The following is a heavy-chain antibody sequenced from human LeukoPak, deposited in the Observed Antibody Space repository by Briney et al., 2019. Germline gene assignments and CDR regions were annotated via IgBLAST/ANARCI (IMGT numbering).Heavy chain of an antibody. V-gene: IGHV4-34*01. CDR1: GGSFSGYY. CDR2: INHSGST. CDR3: ARRPRSSWYLGWFDP. D-gene: IGHD6-13*01. Sequence: SETLSLTCAVYGGSFSGYYWSWIRQPPGKGLEWIGEINHSGSTNYNPSLKSRVTISVDTSKNQFSLKLSSVTAADTAVYYCARRPRSSWYLGWFDPWGQGTLVTVPS. J-gene: IGHJ5*02.